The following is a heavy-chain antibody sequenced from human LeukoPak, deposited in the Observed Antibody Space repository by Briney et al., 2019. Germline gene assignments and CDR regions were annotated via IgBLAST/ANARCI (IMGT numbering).Heavy chain of an antibody. V-gene: IGHV3-33*01. Sequence: GGSLRLSCAASGFTFRNFGMHWVRQASGKGLEWVASIWYDGSKNYYADSVKGRFTISRDNSRNTLYLQMNSLRGEDTAVYHCARDPYDNYWGQGTLVTVSS. J-gene: IGHJ4*02. D-gene: IGHD3-22*01. CDR2: IWYDGSKN. CDR1: GFTFRNFG. CDR3: ARDPYDNY.